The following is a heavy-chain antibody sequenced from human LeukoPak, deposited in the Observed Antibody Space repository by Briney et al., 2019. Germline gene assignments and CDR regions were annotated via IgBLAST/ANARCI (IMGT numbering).Heavy chain of an antibody. CDR3: ARGGSSGWYYYYYMDV. J-gene: IGHJ6*03. Sequence: GGSLRLSCAASGFTFSSYSMNWVRQAPGKGLEWVSSISSSSSYIYYADSVKGRFTISRDNAKNSLYLQMNSLRAEDTAVYYCARGGSSGWYYYYYMDVWGKGTTVTVSS. D-gene: IGHD6-25*01. CDR1: GFTFSSYS. CDR2: ISSSSSYI. V-gene: IGHV3-21*01.